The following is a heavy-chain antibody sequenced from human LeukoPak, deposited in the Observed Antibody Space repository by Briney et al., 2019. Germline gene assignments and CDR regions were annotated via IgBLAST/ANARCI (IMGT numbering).Heavy chain of an antibody. J-gene: IGHJ6*02. CDR1: GYTFTGYY. CDR2: INPNSGGT. CDR3: ARGGFGELFPHYYYYGMDV. V-gene: IGHV1-2*02. Sequence: ASVKVSCKASGYTFTGYYMHGVRQAPGQGLEWMGWINPNSGGTNYAQKFQGRVTMTRDTSISTAYMELSRLRSDDTAVYYCARGGFGELFPHYYYYGMDVWGQGTTVTVSS. D-gene: IGHD3-10*01.